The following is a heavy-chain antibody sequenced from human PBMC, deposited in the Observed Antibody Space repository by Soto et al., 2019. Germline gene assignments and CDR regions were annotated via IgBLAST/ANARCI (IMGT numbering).Heavy chain of an antibody. CDR3: ARESGSEYSPAYYYYYMDV. D-gene: IGHD6-6*01. CDR2: IYYSGST. Sequence: SETLSLTCTVSGGSISSGDYYWSWIRQPPGKGLEWIGYIYYSGSTYYNPSLKSRVTISVDTSKNQFSLKLSSVTAADTAVYYCARESGSEYSPAYYYYYMDVWGKGTTVTVSS. V-gene: IGHV4-30-4*02. J-gene: IGHJ6*03. CDR1: GGSISSGDYY.